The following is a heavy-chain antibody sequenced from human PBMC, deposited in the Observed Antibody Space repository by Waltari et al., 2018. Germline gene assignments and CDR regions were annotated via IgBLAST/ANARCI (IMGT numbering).Heavy chain of an antibody. CDR3: ATGDSSSWFGY. V-gene: IGHV1-69*04. J-gene: IGHJ4*02. CDR2: IIPILGIA. CDR1: GGTLSSYA. D-gene: IGHD6-13*01. Sequence: QVQLVQSGAEVKKPGSSVKVSCKASGGTLSSYAISWVRQAPGQGLEWMGRIIPILGIANYAQKFQGRVTITADKSTSTAYMELSSLRSEDTAVYYCATGDSSSWFGYWGQGTLVTVSS.